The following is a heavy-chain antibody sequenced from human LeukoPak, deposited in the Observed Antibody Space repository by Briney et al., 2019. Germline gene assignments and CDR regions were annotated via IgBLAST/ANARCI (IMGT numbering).Heavy chain of an antibody. CDR3: ARDLKYNILTGFRSSFGFDP. V-gene: IGHV4-59*01. CDR1: GGSISSYY. CDR2: IYYSGNT. Sequence: SDSLSLTCTLSGGSISSYYWSWIRHPPGEGLEWIGYIYYSGNTNYNPSLKSRVTISVDTSKNQFSLKLSSVTAADTAVYYCARDLKYNILTGFRSSFGFDPWGQGTLVIVSS. J-gene: IGHJ5*02. D-gene: IGHD3-9*01.